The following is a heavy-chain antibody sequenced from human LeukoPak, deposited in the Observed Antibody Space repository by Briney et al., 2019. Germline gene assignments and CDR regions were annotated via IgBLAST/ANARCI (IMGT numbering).Heavy chain of an antibody. D-gene: IGHD6-13*01. Sequence: PSETLSLSCIVSGVSISSYYWNWIRQPAGKGLEWIGRIHTSGSTNYNPSLKSRVTMSVDTSKNQFSLKLSSVTAADTAVYYCARGRPRDSSIWYVDYWGQGTLVTVSS. CDR2: IHTSGST. CDR1: GVSISSYY. J-gene: IGHJ4*02. V-gene: IGHV4-4*07. CDR3: ARGRPRDSSIWYVDY.